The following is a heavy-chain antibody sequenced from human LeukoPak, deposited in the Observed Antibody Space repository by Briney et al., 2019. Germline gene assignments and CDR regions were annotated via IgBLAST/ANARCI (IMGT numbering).Heavy chain of an antibody. CDR3: ARAHKNAFDI. CDR2: VAHDEKTI. J-gene: IGHJ3*02. Sequence: HAGGSLRLSCVASGFTFTGHSMHWVRQAPGKGLEWVAVVAHDEKTIFYADSLKGRFTVSRDNSKNTVYLQMNSLRDEDTAVYYCARAHKNAFDIWGQGTMVTVSS. CDR1: GFTFTGHS. V-gene: IGHV3-30*04.